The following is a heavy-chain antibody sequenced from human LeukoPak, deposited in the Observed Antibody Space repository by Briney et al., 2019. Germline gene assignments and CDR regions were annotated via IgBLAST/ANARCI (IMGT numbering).Heavy chain of an antibody. CDR3: ARVPNSMDA. CDR1: GYRFATYW. Sequence: GESLKISCKGSGYRFATYWIGWVRQMPGKGLEWMGSIYPDDSDTRYSPSFQGQVTISVDKSISTAYLQWSSLKASDSAIYFCARVPNSMDAWGQGTTVTVSS. J-gene: IGHJ6*02. V-gene: IGHV5-51*01. D-gene: IGHD4/OR15-4a*01. CDR2: IYPDDSDT.